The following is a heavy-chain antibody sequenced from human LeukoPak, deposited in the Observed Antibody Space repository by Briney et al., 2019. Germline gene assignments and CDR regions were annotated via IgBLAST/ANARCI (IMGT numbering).Heavy chain of an antibody. V-gene: IGHV4-59*01. CDR1: GGSISGYY. D-gene: IGHD6-19*01. CDR3: ARYSSVWGNNWFDP. J-gene: IGHJ5*02. CDR2: IYYSGSP. Sequence: SETLSLTCTVSGGSISGYYWSWIRQPPGKGLEWIGYIYYSGSPNYNPSLKSRVTISIDTSKNQFSLNLNSVTTAGTAVYYCARYSSVWGNNWFDPWGQGTLVTVSS.